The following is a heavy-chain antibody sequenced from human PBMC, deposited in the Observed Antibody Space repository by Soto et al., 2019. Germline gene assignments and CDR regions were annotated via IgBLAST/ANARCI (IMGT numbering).Heavy chain of an antibody. V-gene: IGHV1-3*01. CDR3: AKVTKRAAAGRYEYYKYGMDV. D-gene: IGHD6-13*01. J-gene: IGHJ6*02. CDR1: GYTFTTYA. CDR2: ISAGNGNP. Sequence: ASVKVSCKASGYTFTTYAMHWVRQAPGQTLEWMGWISAGNGNPKYSQKFQGRLTITRDTSASTAYMELSSLISEDTAVYYCAKVTKRAAAGRYEYYKYGMDVWGQGTTVTVSS.